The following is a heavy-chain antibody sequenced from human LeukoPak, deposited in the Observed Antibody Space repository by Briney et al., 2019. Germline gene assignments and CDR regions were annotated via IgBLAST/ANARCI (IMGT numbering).Heavy chain of an antibody. CDR1: GGSISSGSYC. CDR2: FSTSGNT. D-gene: IGHD3-3*01. Sequence: PSQTLSLTCTVSGGSISSGSYCWSWIRQPAGKGLEWIGRFSTSGNTNYNPSLKSRVTISVDASKNQFSLQLSSVTAADTAVYYCARGPYYDFWSGYPYFDHWGQGTLVTVSS. CDR3: ARGPYYDFWSGYPYFDH. V-gene: IGHV4-61*02. J-gene: IGHJ4*02.